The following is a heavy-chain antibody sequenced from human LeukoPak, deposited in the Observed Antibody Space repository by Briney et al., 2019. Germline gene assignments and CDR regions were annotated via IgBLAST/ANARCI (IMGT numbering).Heavy chain of an antibody. D-gene: IGHD3-22*01. CDR1: GGSISSYY. J-gene: IGHJ4*02. CDR3: AIEADYYDSSGYLGTYFDY. CDR2: IYNSGST. V-gene: IGHV4-59*01. Sequence: SQTLSLTCTVSGGSISSYYWSSIRQPPRKGLEWIGYIYNSGSTNYNPSLKSRVTISVDTCKNQFSLKLSSVAAADTAVYYCAIEADYYDSSGYLGTYFDYWGQETLVTVSS.